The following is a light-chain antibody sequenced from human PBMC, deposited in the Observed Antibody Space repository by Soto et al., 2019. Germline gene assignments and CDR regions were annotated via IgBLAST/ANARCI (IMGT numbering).Light chain of an antibody. CDR2: AAS. CDR1: QSLSFN. Sequence: EIVMTQSPATLSVSPGERATLSCRASQSLSFNLAWYQQKPGQAPRLLIYAASTRATGIPARFSGSGSGTEFTLTISSLQPDDFATYYCQQYHSYWTFGQGTKVDIK. CDR3: QQYHSYWT. V-gene: IGKV3-15*01. J-gene: IGKJ1*01.